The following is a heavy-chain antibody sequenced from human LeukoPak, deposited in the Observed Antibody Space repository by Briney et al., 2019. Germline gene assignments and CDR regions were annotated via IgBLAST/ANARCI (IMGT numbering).Heavy chain of an antibody. V-gene: IGHV4-39*02. CDR2: IYYSGST. Sequence: RSETLSLTCAVSGGSISSNSYYWGWIRQPPGKGLEWIGSIYYSGSTYYNPSLKSRVTISVDTSKNQFSLKLSSVTAADTAVYYCARDAYPYSGYEEIFDYWGQGTLVTVSS. CDR3: ARDAYPYSGYEEIFDY. CDR1: GGSISSNSYY. J-gene: IGHJ4*02. D-gene: IGHD5-12*01.